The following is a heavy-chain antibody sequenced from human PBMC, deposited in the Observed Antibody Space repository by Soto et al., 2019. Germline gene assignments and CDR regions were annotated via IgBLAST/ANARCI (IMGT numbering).Heavy chain of an antibody. CDR1: FGPMRGYY. CDR3: ARDGDHDYFYGMDI. CDR2: IFYNGGA. Sequence: LQESVPGLVKASETLSLSCSVSFGPMRGYYWSWIRQPPGKGLEWIANIFYNGGANYNPSLRSRVTISVDKSTNSFSLRLTSVTPADTAVYYCARDGDHDYFYGMDIWGQGTTVTVS. V-gene: IGHV4-59*01. D-gene: IGHD7-27*01. J-gene: IGHJ6*02.